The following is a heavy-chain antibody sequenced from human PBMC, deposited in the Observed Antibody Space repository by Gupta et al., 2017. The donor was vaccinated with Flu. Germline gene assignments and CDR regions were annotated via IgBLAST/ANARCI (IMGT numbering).Heavy chain of an antibody. CDR3: STVTSEC. CDR2: INPDGSIT. V-gene: IGHV3-74*03. Sequence: QWVRHAPGKGLVYVSRINPDGSITTYAESVKGRFTISRDNATNTMYLQMSGLGDDDTAFYYCSTVTSECWGQGTLVTVSS. J-gene: IGHJ4*02.